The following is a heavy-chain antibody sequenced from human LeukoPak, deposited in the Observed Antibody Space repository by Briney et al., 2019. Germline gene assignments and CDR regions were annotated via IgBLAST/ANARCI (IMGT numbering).Heavy chain of an antibody. V-gene: IGHV3-74*01. CDR3: VRDGMVIPYAFDI. D-gene: IGHD2-21*01. Sequence: GSLRLSCAASVFTFSNHWMHWGRQAPGKGLAWVSDISSDGSRTFYADSVKGRFIISRDNAKNTVYLQMNSLRPEDTAVYYCVRDGMVIPYAFDIWGQGTMVTVSS. CDR1: VFTFSNHW. J-gene: IGHJ3*02. CDR2: ISSDGSRT.